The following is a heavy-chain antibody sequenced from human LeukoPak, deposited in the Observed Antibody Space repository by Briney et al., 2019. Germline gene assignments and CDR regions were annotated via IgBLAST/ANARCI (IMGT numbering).Heavy chain of an antibody. Sequence: GASVKVSCKASGYTFTSYGISWVRQAPGQGLEWMGWISAYNGNTNYAQKLQGRVTMTTDTSTSTAYMELRSLRSDDTAVYYCAREGVYGDYPPYYYYYYGMDVWGQGTTVTVSS. CDR2: ISAYNGNT. CDR3: AREGVYGDYPPYYYYYYGMDV. D-gene: IGHD4-17*01. CDR1: GYTFTSYG. V-gene: IGHV1-18*01. J-gene: IGHJ6*02.